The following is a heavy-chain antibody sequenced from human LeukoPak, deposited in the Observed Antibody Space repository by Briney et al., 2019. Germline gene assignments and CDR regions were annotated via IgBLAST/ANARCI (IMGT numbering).Heavy chain of an antibody. CDR3: AKIPTLDYYDSSGYYQNYFDY. J-gene: IGHJ4*02. Sequence: PGGSLRLSCAAAGFTFSSYGMHWVRQAPGKGLEWVAVISYDGSNKSYADSVKGRFTISGDNSKNTLYLQMNSLRAEDTAVYYCAKIPTLDYYDSSGYYQNYFDYWGQGTLVTVSS. CDR2: ISYDGSNK. D-gene: IGHD3-22*01. V-gene: IGHV3-30*18. CDR1: GFTFSSYG.